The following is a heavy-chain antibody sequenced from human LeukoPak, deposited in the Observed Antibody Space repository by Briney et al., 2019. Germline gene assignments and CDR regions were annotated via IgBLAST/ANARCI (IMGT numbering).Heavy chain of an antibody. J-gene: IGHJ5*02. CDR1: GGSISSYY. V-gene: IGHV4-59*01. CDR3: ARGTRYSSSWYGGWFDP. Sequence: SETLSLTCTVSGGSISSYYWSWIRQPPGKGLEWIGYIYYSGSTNYNPSLKSRVTISVDTSKNQFSLKPSSVTAADTAVYYCARGTRYSSSWYGGWFDPWGQGTLVTVSS. CDR2: IYYSGST. D-gene: IGHD6-13*01.